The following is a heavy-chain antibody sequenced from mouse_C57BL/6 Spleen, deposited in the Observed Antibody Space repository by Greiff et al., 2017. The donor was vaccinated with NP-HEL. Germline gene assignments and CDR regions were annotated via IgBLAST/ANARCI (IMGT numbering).Heavy chain of an antibody. D-gene: IGHD1-1*01. V-gene: IGHV5-4*01. CDR2: ISDGGSYT. Sequence: DVHLVESGGGLVKPGGSLKLSCAASGFTFSSYAMSWVRQTPEKRLEWVATISDGGSYTYYPDNVKGRFTISRDNAKNNLYLQMSHLKSEDTAMYYCARDLDYYGSSTGAMDYWGQGTSVTVSS. J-gene: IGHJ4*01. CDR3: ARDLDYYGSSTGAMDY. CDR1: GFTFSSYA.